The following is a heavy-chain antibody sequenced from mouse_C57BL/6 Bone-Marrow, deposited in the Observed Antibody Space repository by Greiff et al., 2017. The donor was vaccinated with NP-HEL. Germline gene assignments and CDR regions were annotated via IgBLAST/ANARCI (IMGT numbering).Heavy chain of an antibody. J-gene: IGHJ2*01. Sequence: VQLQQPGAELARPGASVKLSCKASGYTFTSYGISWVKQRTGQGLEWIGEIYPRSGNTYYNEKFKGKATLTADKSSSTAYMELRSLTSEDSAVYFCAREDYDYDVIDYWGQGTTLTVSS. CDR3: AREDYDYDVIDY. CDR1: GYTFTSYG. CDR2: IYPRSGNT. V-gene: IGHV1-81*01. D-gene: IGHD2-4*01.